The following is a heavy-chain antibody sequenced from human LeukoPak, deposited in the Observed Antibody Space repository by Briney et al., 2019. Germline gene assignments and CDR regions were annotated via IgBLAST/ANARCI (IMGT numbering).Heavy chain of an antibody. Sequence: GGSLRLSCVASGFTFSSFWMSWVRQAPGKGLEWVANIKQDGSEKYYVDSVKGRLTISRDNAKNSLYLQMNSLRAEDTAVYYCARGNIAVAGTRSAFDYWGQGTLATVSS. D-gene: IGHD6-19*01. J-gene: IGHJ4*02. V-gene: IGHV3-7*01. CDR1: GFTFSSFW. CDR3: ARGNIAVAGTRSAFDY. CDR2: IKQDGSEK.